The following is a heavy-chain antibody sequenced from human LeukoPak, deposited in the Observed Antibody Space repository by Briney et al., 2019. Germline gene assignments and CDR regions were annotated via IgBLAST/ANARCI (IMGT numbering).Heavy chain of an antibody. CDR1: EFTFSSYA. Sequence: GGSLRLSCAASEFTFSSYAMSWVRQAPGKGLEWVSAISGSGGSTYYADSVKGRFTISRDNSKNTLYLQMNSLRAEDTAVYYCAKIFRTTQAIFGVVPTNYGMDVWGQGTTVTVSS. CDR2: ISGSGGST. CDR3: AKIFRTTQAIFGVVPTNYGMDV. J-gene: IGHJ6*02. D-gene: IGHD3-3*01. V-gene: IGHV3-23*01.